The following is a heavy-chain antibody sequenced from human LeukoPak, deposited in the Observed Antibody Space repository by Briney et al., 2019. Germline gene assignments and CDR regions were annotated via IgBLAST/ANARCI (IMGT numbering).Heavy chain of an antibody. D-gene: IGHD3-22*01. CDR3: ARDRYYDSSGYYAQ. CDR2: ISSSSSTI. Sequence: PGGSLRLSCAVSGFTFSSYSMNWVRQAPGKGLEWVSYISSSSSTIYYADSVKGRFTISRDNAKNSLYLQMNSLRAEDTAVYYCARDRYYDSSGYYAQWGQGTLVTVSS. J-gene: IGHJ4*02. CDR1: GFTFSSYS. V-gene: IGHV3-48*01.